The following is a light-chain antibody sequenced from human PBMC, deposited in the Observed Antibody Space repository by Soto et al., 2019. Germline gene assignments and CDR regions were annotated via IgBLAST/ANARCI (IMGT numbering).Light chain of an antibody. V-gene: IGLV1-40*01. J-gene: IGLJ1*01. Sequence: QSVLTQPPSVSGDPGQRVTISCTGSSSNIGAGYDVHWYQQLPGTAPKLLISGNSNRPSGVPGRFSGSKSGTSASRAITGLQGEEEADYCCQSYGSSHVFGTGTKVTVL. CDR1: SSNIGAGYD. CDR3: QSYGSSHV. CDR2: GNS.